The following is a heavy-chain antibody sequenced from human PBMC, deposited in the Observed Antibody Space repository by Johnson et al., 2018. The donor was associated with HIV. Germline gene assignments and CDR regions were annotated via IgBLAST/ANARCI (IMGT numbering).Heavy chain of an antibody. V-gene: IGHV3-30-3*01. D-gene: IGHD6-13*01. CDR1: GFTFSSYA. Sequence: VQLVESGGGMVQPGRSLRLSCAASGFTFSSYAMHWVRQAPGKGLEWVAVISYDGSNKYYADSVKGRFTISRDNSKNTLYLQMNSLRAEDTAVYYCARDIGFGIAAAGPGGSFDIWGQGTMVTVSS. J-gene: IGHJ3*02. CDR3: ARDIGFGIAAAGPGGSFDI. CDR2: ISYDGSNK.